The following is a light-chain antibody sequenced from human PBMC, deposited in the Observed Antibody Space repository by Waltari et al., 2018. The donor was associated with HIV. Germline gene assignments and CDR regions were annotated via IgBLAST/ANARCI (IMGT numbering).Light chain of an antibody. Sequence: QSVLTQPPSVSEAPGQRVTIPCSGSSSNLGTTAVNWYQQLPGKAPKLLIYYDDLLPSGVSDRFSGSKSGTSVSLAISGLQSEDEADYYCSTWDDSLNGWVFGGGTKLTVL. CDR2: YDD. J-gene: IGLJ3*02. V-gene: IGLV1-36*01. CDR3: STWDDSLNGWV. CDR1: SSNLGTTA.